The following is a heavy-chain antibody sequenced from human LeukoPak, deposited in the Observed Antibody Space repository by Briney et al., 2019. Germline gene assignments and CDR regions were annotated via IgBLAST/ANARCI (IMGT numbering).Heavy chain of an antibody. D-gene: IGHD2-21*01. J-gene: IGHJ4*02. CDR2: ISGSGGNT. Sequence: GGSLRLSCAASGFTFSSYATSWVRQAPGKGLEWVSDISGSGGNTYYGDSVKGRFTISRDNSKNTLYLQMNSLRAEDTAVYYCATQKGDSPDYWGQGTLVTVSS. CDR1: GFTFSSYA. V-gene: IGHV3-23*01. CDR3: ATQKGDSPDY.